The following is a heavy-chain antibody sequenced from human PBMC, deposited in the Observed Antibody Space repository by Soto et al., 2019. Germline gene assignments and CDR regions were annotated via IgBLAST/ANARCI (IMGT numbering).Heavy chain of an antibody. CDR3: AKDFDRGGWYYLDS. V-gene: IGHV3-23*01. Sequence: EVQLLESGGGLVQPGGSLTLSCAASGLIFSDFAMTWVRQAPGKGLEWVSTISGHGGSTYFAAPIKGRFTISRDNSKNLLYLQMRSLRDEHTAKYYCAKDFDRGGWYYLDSWGQGTPVTVSS. CDR1: GLIFSDFA. CDR2: ISGHGGST. D-gene: IGHD3-9*01. J-gene: IGHJ4*02.